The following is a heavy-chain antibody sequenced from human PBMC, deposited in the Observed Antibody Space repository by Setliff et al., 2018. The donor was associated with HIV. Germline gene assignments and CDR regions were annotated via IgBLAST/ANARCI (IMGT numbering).Heavy chain of an antibody. CDR1: GYSFTTYW. CDR2: IYPGDSDT. V-gene: IGHV5-51*01. D-gene: IGHD3-3*01. J-gene: IGHJ6*03. Sequence: GESLKISCKGSGYSFTTYWIGWVRQRPGKGLEWMGIIYPGDSDTRYSPSFQGQVTMSADKSIGTAYLQWSFLKASDTAMYYCARHAGPRNFWSGYSSGMDVWGKGTTVTVSS. CDR3: ARHAGPRNFWSGYSSGMDV.